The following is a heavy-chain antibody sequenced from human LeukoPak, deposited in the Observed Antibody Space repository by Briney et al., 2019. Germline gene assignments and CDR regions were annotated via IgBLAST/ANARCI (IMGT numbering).Heavy chain of an antibody. CDR2: TRNKANNYTT. V-gene: IGHV3-72*01. Sequence: GGSLRLSCAASGFTFSDHYMDWVRQAPGKGLEWVGRTRNKANNYTTEYAASVKGRFTISRDDSKNSLYLQMNSLKTEDTAVYYCARGQWETDAFDIWGQGTMVTVSS. CDR1: GFTFSDHY. J-gene: IGHJ3*02. CDR3: ARGQWETDAFDI. D-gene: IGHD1-26*01.